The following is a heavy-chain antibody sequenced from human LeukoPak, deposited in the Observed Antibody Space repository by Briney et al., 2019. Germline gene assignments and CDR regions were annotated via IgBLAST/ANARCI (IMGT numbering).Heavy chain of an antibody. CDR2: INPNSGGT. V-gene: IGHV1-2*02. Sequence: GSVKVSCKASGYTFTGYYMHWVRQAPGQGLEWMGWINPNSGGTNYAQKFQGRVTMTRDTSISTAYMELSRLRSDDTAVYYCARGTVAGIDYFDYWGQGTLVTVSS. CDR1: GYTFTGYY. J-gene: IGHJ4*02. D-gene: IGHD6-19*01. CDR3: ARGTVAGIDYFDY.